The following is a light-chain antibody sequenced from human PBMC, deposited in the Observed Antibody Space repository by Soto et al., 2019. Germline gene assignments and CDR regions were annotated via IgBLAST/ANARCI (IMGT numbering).Light chain of an antibody. CDR3: QHVYDYPLT. Sequence: DIQLTQSPSFLSASVGDRVTITCRASQGINSYVAWHQQKPGKAPKLLIYTASTLQSGVPSRYSGSGSGTDFTLTISSLQPEDFATYYCQHVYDYPLTFGGGTEVEI. J-gene: IGKJ4*01. CDR2: TAS. CDR1: QGINSY. V-gene: IGKV1-9*01.